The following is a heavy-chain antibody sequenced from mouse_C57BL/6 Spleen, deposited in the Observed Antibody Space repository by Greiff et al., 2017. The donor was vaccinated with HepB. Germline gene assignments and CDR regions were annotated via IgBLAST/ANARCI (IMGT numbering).Heavy chain of an antibody. D-gene: IGHD1-1*01. Sequence: EVKVVESGGGLVKPGGSLKLSCAASGFTFSSYAMSWVRQTPEKRLEWVATISDGGSYTYYPDNVKGRFTISRDNAKKNLYLQMSHLKSEDTAMYYCARARVTTVPHFDYWGQGTTLTVSS. CDR2: ISDGGSYT. J-gene: IGHJ2*01. CDR1: GFTFSSYA. CDR3: ARARVTTVPHFDY. V-gene: IGHV5-4*03.